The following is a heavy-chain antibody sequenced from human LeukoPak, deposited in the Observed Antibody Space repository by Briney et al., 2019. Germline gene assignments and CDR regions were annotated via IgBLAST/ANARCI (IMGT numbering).Heavy chain of an antibody. CDR1: GFTFSSYD. V-gene: IGHV3-13*01. Sequence: GGSLRLSCAASGFTFSSYDMHWVRQATGKGLEWVSAIGTAGDTYYPRSVKGRFTISIENAKNSLYLQMNSLTAGDTAVYYCARQGYSYGFDYWGQGTLVTVSS. D-gene: IGHD5-18*01. CDR3: ARQGYSYGFDY. CDR2: IGTAGDT. J-gene: IGHJ4*02.